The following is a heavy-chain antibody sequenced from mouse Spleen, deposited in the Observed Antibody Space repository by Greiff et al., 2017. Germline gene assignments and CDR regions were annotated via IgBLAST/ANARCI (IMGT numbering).Heavy chain of an antibody. V-gene: IGHV1-64*01. Sequence: QVHVKQSGAELVKPGASVKLSCKASGYTFTSYWMHWVKQRPGQGLEWIGMIHPNSGSTNYNEKFKSKATLTVDKSSSTAYMQLSSLTSEDSAVYYCARDDYYDGWDWGQGTTLTVSS. CDR3: ARDDYYDGWD. J-gene: IGHJ2*01. D-gene: IGHD1-1*01. CDR1: GYTFTSYW. CDR2: IHPNSGST.